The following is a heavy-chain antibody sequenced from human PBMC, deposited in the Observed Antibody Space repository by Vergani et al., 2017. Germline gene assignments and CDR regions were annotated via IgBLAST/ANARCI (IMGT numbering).Heavy chain of an antibody. J-gene: IGHJ5*02. Sequence: QVQLVQSGAEVKKPGASVKVSCKASGYTFTGYYMQWVRQAPGQGLEWMGWINPKSGGTKYAQKFLGRVTMTRDTSISTAYMELSRLRSDDTAVYYCARDQSMVFCSSTSCFEGWFDPWGQGTLVTVSS. D-gene: IGHD2-2*01. CDR3: ARDQSMVFCSSTSCFEGWFDP. CDR1: GYTFTGYY. V-gene: IGHV1-2*02. CDR2: INPKSGGT.